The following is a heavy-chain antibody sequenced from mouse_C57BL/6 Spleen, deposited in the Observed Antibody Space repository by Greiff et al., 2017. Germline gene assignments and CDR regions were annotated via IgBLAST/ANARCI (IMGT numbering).Heavy chain of an antibody. CDR1: GYSFSDYN. Sequence: VQLKQSGPELVKPGASVKISCKASGYSFSDYNMNWVKQRNGQGLEWIGVINPNYGTTSYNQKFKGKATLTVDQSSSTAYMQLNSLTSEDSAVYDCASGTTVVADYYAMDYWGQGTSVTVSS. J-gene: IGHJ4*01. CDR3: ASGTTVVADYYAMDY. D-gene: IGHD1-1*01. V-gene: IGHV1-39*01. CDR2: INPNYGTT.